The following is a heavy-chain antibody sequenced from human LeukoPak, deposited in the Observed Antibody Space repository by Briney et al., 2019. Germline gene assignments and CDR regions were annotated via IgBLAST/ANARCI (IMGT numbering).Heavy chain of an antibody. CDR3: ARHCSGGSCYSEGIDY. Sequence: PSETLSLTCTVSGDSISSYYWSWIRQPPGKGLEWIGSIYYSGSTYYNPSLKSRVTISVDTSKNQFSLKLSSVTAADTAVYYCARHCSGGSCYSEGIDYWGQGTLVTVSS. J-gene: IGHJ4*02. D-gene: IGHD2-15*01. CDR1: GDSISSYY. V-gene: IGHV4-39*01. CDR2: IYYSGST.